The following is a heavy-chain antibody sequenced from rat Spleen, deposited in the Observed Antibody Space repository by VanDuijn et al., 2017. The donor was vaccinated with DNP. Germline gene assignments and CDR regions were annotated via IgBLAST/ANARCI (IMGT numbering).Heavy chain of an antibody. D-gene: IGHD1-12*02. CDR1: GFTFSSFP. CDR3: ATLYYDGSYYYAMDA. J-gene: IGHJ4*01. CDR2: ISTSGGST. Sequence: EVQLVESGGGLVQPGRSMKLSCAASGFTFSSFPMAWVRQAPTKGLEWVATISTSGGSTYYRDSVKGRFTISRDNAKSTLYLQMDSLRSEDTATYYCATLYYDGSYYYAMDAWGQGTSVTVSS. V-gene: IGHV5-46*01.